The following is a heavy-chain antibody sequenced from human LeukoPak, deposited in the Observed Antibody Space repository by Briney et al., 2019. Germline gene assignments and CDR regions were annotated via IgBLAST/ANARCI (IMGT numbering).Heavy chain of an antibody. V-gene: IGHV4-39*01. CDR3: ARRNDFWSGYLD. CDR2: IYYSGST. CDR1: GGSISSSSYY. J-gene: IGHJ4*02. D-gene: IGHD3-3*01. Sequence: SETLSLTCTVSGGSISSSSYYWGWIRQPPGKGLEWIGSIYYSGSTYYNPSLKSRVTISVDTSKNQFSLKLSSVTAADTAVYYCARRNDFWSGYLDWGQGTLVTVSS.